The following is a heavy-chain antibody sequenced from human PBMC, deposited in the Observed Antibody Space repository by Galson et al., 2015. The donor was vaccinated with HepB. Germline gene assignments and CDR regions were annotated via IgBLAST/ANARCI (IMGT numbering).Heavy chain of an antibody. CDR2: ISAYDGDT. J-gene: IGHJ5*02. Sequence: SVKASCKASGYTFSSYSITWVRQAPGQGLEWMGWISAYDGDTKYAQNLQGRLTMTTDTSRTTAYMELRSLRSDDTAVYYCARGALVAVVGATQNNWFDPWGQGTLVTVSS. CDR3: ARGALVAVVGATQNNWFDP. V-gene: IGHV1-18*01. D-gene: IGHD2-15*01. CDR1: GYTFSSYS.